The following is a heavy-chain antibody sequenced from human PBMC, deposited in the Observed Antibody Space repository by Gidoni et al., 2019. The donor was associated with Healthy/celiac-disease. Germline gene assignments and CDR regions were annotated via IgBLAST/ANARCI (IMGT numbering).Heavy chain of an antibody. V-gene: IGHV3-30-3*01. D-gene: IGHD3-22*01. CDR2: ISYDGSNK. CDR1: GFTFSSYA. CDR3: AMGYSIYYFDY. Sequence: QVQLVESGGGVVQPGRSLRLSCAASGFTFSSYAMHWFRQAPGKGLEWVAVISYDGSNKYYADSVKGRFTISRDNSKNTLYLQMNSLRAEDTAVYYCAMGYSIYYFDYWGQGTLVTVSS. J-gene: IGHJ4*02.